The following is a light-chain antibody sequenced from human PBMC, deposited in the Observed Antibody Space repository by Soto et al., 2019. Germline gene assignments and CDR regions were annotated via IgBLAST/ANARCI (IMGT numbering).Light chain of an antibody. CDR1: SSDVGSYNL. Sequence: QSALTQPASVSGSPGQSITISCTGTSSDVGSYNLVSWYQQHPGKAPKLMIYEGNKRPSGVSNRFSGSKSANTASLTISGLQTEDEADYSCCSYAGTNTFVFGTGTK. CDR2: EGN. CDR3: CSYAGTNTFV. V-gene: IGLV2-23*01. J-gene: IGLJ1*01.